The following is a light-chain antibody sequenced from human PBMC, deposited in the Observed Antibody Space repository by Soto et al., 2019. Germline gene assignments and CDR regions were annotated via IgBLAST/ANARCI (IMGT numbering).Light chain of an antibody. Sequence: DIVMTQSPLSLPVTPGEPASISCRSSQSLLHSYVYNYLDWYLQKPGQSPKLLIYLGSNRASEVPDRFSGSASGPDFTLRISSVEAEYVGVYYCKQPLQTGSTFAQGTKLELK. J-gene: IGKJ2*01. CDR1: QSLLHSYVYNY. CDR3: KQPLQTGST. CDR2: LGS. V-gene: IGKV2-28*01.